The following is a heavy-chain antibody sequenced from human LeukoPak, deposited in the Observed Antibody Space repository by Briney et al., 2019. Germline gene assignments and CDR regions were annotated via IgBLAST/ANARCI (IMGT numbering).Heavy chain of an antibody. J-gene: IGHJ4*02. CDR2: IYYTGKN. CDR1: GASINSHY. D-gene: IGHD6-19*01. Sequence: KPSETLSLTCAVSGASINSHYWGWIRQPPGKGLQWIGDIYYTGKNNYNPSLKSRVTISLDTSKDHLSLNLTSVLAADTAIYYCVRRDTGWNYFDYWGQGILVTVSS. CDR3: VRRDTGWNYFDY. V-gene: IGHV4-59*08.